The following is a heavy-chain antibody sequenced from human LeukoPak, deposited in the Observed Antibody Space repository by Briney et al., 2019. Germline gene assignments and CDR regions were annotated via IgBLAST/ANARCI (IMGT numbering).Heavy chain of an antibody. V-gene: IGHV1-18*01. D-gene: IGHD6-13*01. J-gene: IGHJ4*02. CDR1: GYSSAGYG. CDR2: ISTYSGNT. CDR3: ARVGAAPGHFDY. Sequence: ASVKVSCKASGYSSAGYGISWVRQAPGQGLERIGWISTYSGNTNYAHNLQGRITVTTETSTSTAYMELRSLRSDDTAVYYCARVGAAPGHFDYWGQGTQLTVSS.